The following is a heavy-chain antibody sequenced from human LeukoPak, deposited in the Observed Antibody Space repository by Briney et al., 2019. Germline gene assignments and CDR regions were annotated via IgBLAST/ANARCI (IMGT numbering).Heavy chain of an antibody. D-gene: IGHD6-13*01. V-gene: IGHV3-23*01. CDR2: ISGGGVST. J-gene: IGHJ6*03. Sequence: QTGGSLRLSCAASGFTFSSYSINWVRQAPGKGLEWVSTISGGGVSTYYADSVKGRFTISRDNSKHTLYLQMNSLRAEDTAVYYCAKDGSSWYFDYMDVWGKGTTVTVSS. CDR3: AKDGSSWYFDYMDV. CDR1: GFTFSSYS.